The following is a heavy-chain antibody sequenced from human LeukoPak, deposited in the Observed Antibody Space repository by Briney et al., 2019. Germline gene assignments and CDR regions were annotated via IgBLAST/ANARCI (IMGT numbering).Heavy chain of an antibody. CDR3: AKDLFPPAHTYYFDY. J-gene: IGHJ4*02. D-gene: IGHD2-21*01. Sequence: PGGSLRLSCAASGFTFSSYGMHWVRQAPGKGLEWVAVISHDGSNKYYADSVKGRFTISRDNSKNTLYLQMNSLRAEDTAVYYCAKDLFPPAHTYYFDYWGQGTLVTVSS. CDR1: GFTFSSYG. CDR2: ISHDGSNK. V-gene: IGHV3-30*18.